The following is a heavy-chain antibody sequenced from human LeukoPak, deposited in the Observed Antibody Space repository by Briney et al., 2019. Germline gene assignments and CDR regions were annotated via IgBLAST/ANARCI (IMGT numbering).Heavy chain of an antibody. CDR3: ARDQSTSFSSSYHFDY. CDR2: ISAYNGNT. J-gene: IGHJ4*02. V-gene: IGHV1-18*01. CDR1: GYTFTTYG. D-gene: IGHD6-6*01. Sequence: GASVKVSCKASGYTFTTYGISWVRQAPGQGLEWMGWISAYNGNTNYAQKFQGRVTMTTDTSTSIAYMELRSLRSDDTAVYYCARDQSTSFSSSYHFDYWGQGTLVTVSS.